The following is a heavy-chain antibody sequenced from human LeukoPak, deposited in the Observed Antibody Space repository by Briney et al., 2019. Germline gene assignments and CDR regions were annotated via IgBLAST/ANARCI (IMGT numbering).Heavy chain of an antibody. D-gene: IGHD3-9*01. V-gene: IGHV3-48*03. CDR2: ISSSGSTI. CDR1: GFTFSSYE. J-gene: IGHJ6*02. CDR3: AREPNPYDILTGWGYYYYYYGMDV. Sequence: GGSLRLSCAASGFTFSSYEMNWVRQAPGKGLEWVSYISSSGSTIYYADSVKGRFTISRDNAKNSLYLQMNSLRAEDTAVYYCAREPNPYDILTGWGYYYYYYGMDVWGQGTTVTVSS.